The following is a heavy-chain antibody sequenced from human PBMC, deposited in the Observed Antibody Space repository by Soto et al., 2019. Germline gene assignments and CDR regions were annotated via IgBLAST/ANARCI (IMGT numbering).Heavy chain of an antibody. D-gene: IGHD6-13*01. V-gene: IGHV1-3*01. CDR1: GYTFTGYY. CDR2: INAGNGNT. CDR3: AGEYISSWFDY. J-gene: IGHJ4*02. Sequence: ASVKVSCKASGYTFTGYYMHWVRQAPGQGLEWMAWINAGNGNTKYSQKFQGRVTITRDTSASIAYMELSRLRFDDTAVYYCAGEYISSWFDYWGQGTLVTVSS.